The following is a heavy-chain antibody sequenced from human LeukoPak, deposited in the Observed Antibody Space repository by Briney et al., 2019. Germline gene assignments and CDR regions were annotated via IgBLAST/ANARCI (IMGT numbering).Heavy chain of an antibody. Sequence: ASVKVSCKASGYTFTSYHINWVRQAPGQGLEWMGWINPNTDDRGYAQKFQGRLIITSDTSISTAYMEMGSPRSEETAVYCARTTSFTASGYDYWGQGTLVTVSS. CDR1: GYTFTSYH. V-gene: IGHV1-8*03. CDR2: INPNTDDR. J-gene: IGHJ4*02. D-gene: IGHD6-25*01. CDR3: ARTTSFTASGYDY.